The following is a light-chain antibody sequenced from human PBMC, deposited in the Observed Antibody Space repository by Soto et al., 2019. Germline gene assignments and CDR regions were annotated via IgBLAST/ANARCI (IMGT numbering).Light chain of an antibody. CDR3: QQYGSSPLT. CDR1: QSVSSSF. J-gene: IGKJ4*01. V-gene: IGKV3-20*01. Sequence: EIVLTQSPGTLSLSPGERATLSCRASQSVSSSFLAWYQQKPGQAPRLLIYGASSRATGIPDRSSGSGSGTDFPLTISRLEPEDVAVYYCQQYGSSPLTFGGGTKVEIK. CDR2: GAS.